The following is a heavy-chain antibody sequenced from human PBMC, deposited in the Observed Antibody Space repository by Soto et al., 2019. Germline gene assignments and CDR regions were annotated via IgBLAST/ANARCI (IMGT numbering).Heavy chain of an antibody. Sequence: EVQLLESGGGLVQPGGSLRLSCAASAFTFNTYAMGWVRQAPGKGLEWVSAISVSGGGTYYADSVKGRFTISRDTSKNPLYLPMNSLRADDTAVYYSAKSGGASPYYFDYWCRGTLVTVPS. D-gene: IGHD1-26*01. V-gene: IGHV3-23*01. CDR3: AKSGGASPYYFDY. CDR1: AFTFNTYA. CDR2: ISVSGGGT. J-gene: IGHJ4*02.